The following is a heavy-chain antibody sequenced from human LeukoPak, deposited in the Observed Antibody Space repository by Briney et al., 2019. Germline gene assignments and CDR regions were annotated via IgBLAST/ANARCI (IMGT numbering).Heavy chain of an antibody. Sequence: PRGSPRVSCAASGFTFSNYGMHRVRQAPGTGLEWVAVTSYDGSNKYYADSVKGRFTISRDNTKNTLYLQLNSLRVEDTAVYYCAKGSMGRCSGNSCYSVYWGQGTLVSVSS. CDR1: GFTFSNYG. CDR3: AKGSMGRCSGNSCYSVY. J-gene: IGHJ1*01. D-gene: IGHD5-12*01. V-gene: IGHV3-30*18. CDR2: TSYDGSNK.